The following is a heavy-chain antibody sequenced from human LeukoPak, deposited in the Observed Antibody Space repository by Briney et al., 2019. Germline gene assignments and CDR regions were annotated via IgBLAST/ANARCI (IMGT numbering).Heavy chain of an antibody. CDR1: GFTVSGNY. V-gene: IGHV3-66*02. J-gene: IGHJ6*02. Sequence: GGSLRLACAASGFTVSGNYMSWVRQAPGKGLEGVSVIYSGGRTYYADSVKGRFTISRDNSKNALYLQMNSLRAEDTAVYYCARGPYSNALSYYYYYGMDVWDQGTTVTVSS. D-gene: IGHD4-11*01. CDR2: IYSGGRT. CDR3: ARGPYSNALSYYYYYGMDV.